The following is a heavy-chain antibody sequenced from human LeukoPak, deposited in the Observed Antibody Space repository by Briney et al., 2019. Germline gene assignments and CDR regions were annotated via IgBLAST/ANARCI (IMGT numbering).Heavy chain of an antibody. CDR1: GYTFTSYW. CDR3: ARVVSGDYFYYYYYMDV. CDR2: IYPGDSDT. Sequence: PGESLKISCMGSGYTFTSYWIGWVRPIPRKGLEWMGIIYPGDSDTRYSPSFQGQVTISADKSISTAYLQWSSLQASDTAIFYWARVVSGDYFYYYYYMDVWGKGTTVTVSS. V-gene: IGHV5-51*01. D-gene: IGHD4-17*01. J-gene: IGHJ6*03.